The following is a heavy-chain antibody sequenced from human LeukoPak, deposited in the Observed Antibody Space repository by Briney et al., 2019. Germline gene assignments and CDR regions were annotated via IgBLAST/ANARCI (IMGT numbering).Heavy chain of an antibody. D-gene: IGHD2-15*01. CDR1: GGSISSGSYY. J-gene: IGHJ4*02. Sequence: PSETLSLTCTVSGGSISSGSYYWSWIRQPAGKGLEWIGRIYTSGSTNYNPSLKSRVTISVDTSKNQFSLKLSSVTAADTAVYYCARDLLYCSGGSCYEYFDYWGQGTLVTVSS. CDR2: IYTSGST. V-gene: IGHV4-61*02. CDR3: ARDLLYCSGGSCYEYFDY.